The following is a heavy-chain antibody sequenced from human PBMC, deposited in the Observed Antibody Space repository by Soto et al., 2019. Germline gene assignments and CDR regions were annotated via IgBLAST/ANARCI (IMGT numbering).Heavy chain of an antibody. J-gene: IGHJ6*03. CDR3: ARGAAAGSYYYYYYMDV. CDR1: GYTFTSYG. CDR2: INAYNGNT. D-gene: IGHD6-13*01. Sequence: ASVKVSCKASGYTFTSYGTSWVRQSPGQGLEWMGWINAYNGNTNYAQKLQGRVTMTTDTSTSTAYMELRSLRSDDTAVYYCARGAAAGSYYYYYYMDVWGKGTTVTVSS. V-gene: IGHV1-18*01.